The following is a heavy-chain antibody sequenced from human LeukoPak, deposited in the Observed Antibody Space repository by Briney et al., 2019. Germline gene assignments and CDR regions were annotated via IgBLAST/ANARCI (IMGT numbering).Heavy chain of an antibody. CDR1: GYTFTSYY. Sequence: EASVKVSCKASGYTFTSYYMHWVRQAPGQGLEWMGLINPSGGSTNYAQKFQGRVTMTRDTSTSTVYMELSGLRSEDTALYYCASLPAATGAHAFDIWGQGTMVIVSS. CDR2: INPSGGST. CDR3: ASLPAATGAHAFDI. V-gene: IGHV1-46*01. J-gene: IGHJ3*02. D-gene: IGHD2-2*01.